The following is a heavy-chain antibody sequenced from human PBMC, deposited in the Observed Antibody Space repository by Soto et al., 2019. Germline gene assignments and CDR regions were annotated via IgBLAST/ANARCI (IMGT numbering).Heavy chain of an antibody. CDR3: ARVLGIADAFDI. CDR2: IYYSGST. D-gene: IGHD7-27*01. V-gene: IGHV4-30-4*01. Sequence: SETLSLTCTVSGGSISSGDYYWSWIRQPPGKGLEWIGYIYYSGSTYYNPSLKSRVTISVDTSKNQFSLKLSSVTAADTAVYYCARVLGIADAFDIWGQGTMVTVSS. CDR1: GGSISSGDYY. J-gene: IGHJ3*02.